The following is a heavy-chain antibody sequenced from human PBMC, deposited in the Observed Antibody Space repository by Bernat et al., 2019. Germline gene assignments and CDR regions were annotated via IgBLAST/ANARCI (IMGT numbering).Heavy chain of an antibody. CDR3: AAGTS. D-gene: IGHD1-14*01. CDR2: IKSKSEGGTA. CDR1: GLSVSNAW. J-gene: IGHJ4*02. Sequence: EVQLVESGGGLVKPGESLGLSCAASGLSVSNAWMCWVRQAPGKGLEWVSRIKSKSEGGTADYTAPVKGRFTISRDDSKNTLHLQMNSLNTEDTAVYYCAAGTSWGQGIRVTISS. V-gene: IGHV3-15*01.